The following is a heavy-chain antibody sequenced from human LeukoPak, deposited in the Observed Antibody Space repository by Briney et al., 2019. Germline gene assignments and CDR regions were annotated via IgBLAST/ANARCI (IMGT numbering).Heavy chain of an antibody. CDR3: AREGYCSSTSCYPAFDI. J-gene: IGHJ3*02. Sequence: SVKVSCKASGGTFSSYAISWVRRAPGQGLEWMGGIIPIFGTANYAQKFQGRVTITTDESTSTAYMELSSLRSEDTAVYYCAREGYCSSTSCYPAFDIWGQGTMVTVSS. CDR2: IIPIFGTA. V-gene: IGHV1-69*05. CDR1: GGTFSSYA. D-gene: IGHD2-2*01.